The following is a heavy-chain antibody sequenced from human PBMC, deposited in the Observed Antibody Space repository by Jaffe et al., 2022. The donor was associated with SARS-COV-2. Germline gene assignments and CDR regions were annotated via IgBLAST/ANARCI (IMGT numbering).Heavy chain of an antibody. J-gene: IGHJ3*02. V-gene: IGHV3-9*01. CDR1: GFTFDDYA. D-gene: IGHD3-9*01. Sequence: EVQLVESGGGLVQPGRSLRLSCAASGFTFDDYAMHWVRQAPGKGLEWVSGISWNSGSIGYADSVKGRFTISRDNAKNSLYLQMNSLRAEDTALYYCAKIRPFDWFPESIDAFDIWGQGTMVTVSS. CDR3: AKIRPFDWFPESIDAFDI. CDR2: ISWNSGSI.